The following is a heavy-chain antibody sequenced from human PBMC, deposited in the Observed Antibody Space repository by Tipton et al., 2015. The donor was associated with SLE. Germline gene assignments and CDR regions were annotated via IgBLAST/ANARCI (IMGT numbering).Heavy chain of an antibody. CDR2: VYYTGNT. CDR3: ARGGLGVSYYYYMDV. D-gene: IGHD1-26*01. V-gene: IGHV4-39*07. J-gene: IGHJ6*03. Sequence: GLVKPSETLTLTCSVSVGSISSYYWGWIRQPPGKGLEWVGTVYYTGNTFYNPSLKSRVTISVDTSKNQFSLKLSSVTAADTAVYYCARGGLGVSYYYYMDVWGKGTTVTVSS. CDR1: VGSISSYY.